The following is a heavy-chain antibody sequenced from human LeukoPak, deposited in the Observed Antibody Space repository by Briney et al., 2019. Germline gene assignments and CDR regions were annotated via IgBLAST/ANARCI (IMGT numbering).Heavy chain of an antibody. Sequence: GGSLRLSCAASGFTFSSYAMSWVRQAPGKGLEWVSAISGSGGSTYYADSVKGRFTISRDNSKNTLYLQMNSLRAEDTAVYYCAKDLEEVVVVPAAPTAYWGQGTLVTVSS. D-gene: IGHD2-2*01. V-gene: IGHV3-23*01. CDR1: GFTFSSYA. J-gene: IGHJ4*02. CDR3: AKDLEEVVVVPAAPTAY. CDR2: ISGSGGST.